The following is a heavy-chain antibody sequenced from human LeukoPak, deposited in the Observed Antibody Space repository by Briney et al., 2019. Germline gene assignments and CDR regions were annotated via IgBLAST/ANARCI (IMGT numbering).Heavy chain of an antibody. D-gene: IGHD1-26*01. Sequence: GGSLRLSCAISGFTFTCYAMTWVRQAPGMGLEGVTSISGSGVSSYYADSVRGRFTISRDISKNTLYLQMNSLRAEDTALYYCAKTLVPSGIYHEDFFDYWGQGTLVAVSS. V-gene: IGHV3-23*01. J-gene: IGHJ4*02. CDR3: AKTLVPSGIYHEDFFDY. CDR1: GFTFTCYA. CDR2: ISGSGVSS.